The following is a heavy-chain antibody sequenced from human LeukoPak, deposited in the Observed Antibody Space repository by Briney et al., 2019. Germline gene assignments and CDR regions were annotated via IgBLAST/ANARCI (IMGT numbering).Heavy chain of an antibody. D-gene: IGHD3-10*01. CDR2: IYYSGST. J-gene: IGHJ4*02. CDR3: ARYRGSGSHDY. V-gene: IGHV4-59*12. Sequence: SETLSLTCTVSGGSISSYYWSWIRQPPGKGLEWIGYIYYSGSTNHNPSLKSRVTISVDTSKNQFSLKLSSVTAADTAVYYCARYRGSGSHDYWGQGTLVTVSS. CDR1: GGSISSYY.